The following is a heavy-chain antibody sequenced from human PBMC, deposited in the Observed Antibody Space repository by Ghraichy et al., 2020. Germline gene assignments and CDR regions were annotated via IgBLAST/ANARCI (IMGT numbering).Heavy chain of an antibody. V-gene: IGHV4-59*01. Sequence: SQTLSLTCTVSGGSMSSYYWSWIRQPPGKGLEYIGYIYYSGSTNYNPSLKSRVTISVDTSKNQFSLKLSSVTAADTAVYYCARDLGRGAGHDSSPLGDYYYMDVWGKGTTVTVSS. CDR2: IYYSGST. J-gene: IGHJ6*03. D-gene: IGHD3-22*01. CDR1: GGSMSSYY. CDR3: ARDLGRGAGHDSSPLGDYYYMDV.